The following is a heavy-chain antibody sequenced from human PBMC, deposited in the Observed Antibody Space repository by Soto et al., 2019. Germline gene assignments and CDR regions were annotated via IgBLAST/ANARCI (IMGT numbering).Heavy chain of an antibody. Sequence: GGSPSLSCAASGFPFSSYLRRWVRQARGKGLEWVAVISYDGSNKYYADSVKGRFTISRDNSKNTLYLQMNSLRAEDTAVYYCAREPTDLQLPIYYGMDVWGQGTTVTVSS. D-gene: IGHD5-18*01. CDR3: AREPTDLQLPIYYGMDV. V-gene: IGHV3-30-3*01. J-gene: IGHJ6*02. CDR2: ISYDGSNK. CDR1: GFPFSSYL.